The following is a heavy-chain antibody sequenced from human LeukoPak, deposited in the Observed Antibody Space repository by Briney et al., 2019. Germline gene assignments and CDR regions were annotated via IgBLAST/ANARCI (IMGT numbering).Heavy chain of an antibody. V-gene: IGHV3-64*01. CDR1: GFTFSTYA. Sequence: PGGSLRLSCAASGFTFSTYAMHWVRQAPGRGLEYASAITSNGGTTHYANSVKGRFTISRDNSKNTLYLQMGSLRAEDMAVYYCARDGSSSWSRTGSYFDYWGQGTLVTVSS. D-gene: IGHD6-13*01. CDR2: ITSNGGTT. J-gene: IGHJ4*02. CDR3: ARDGSSSWSRTGSYFDY.